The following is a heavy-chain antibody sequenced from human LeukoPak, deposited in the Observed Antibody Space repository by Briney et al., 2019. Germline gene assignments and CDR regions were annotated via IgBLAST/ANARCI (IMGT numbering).Heavy chain of an antibody. J-gene: IGHJ4*02. CDR3: AKGSGFSSSSGHFDY. CDR2: ISWNSGSI. Sequence: SLRLSCAASGFPFDDYAMHWVRQAPGKGLEWVSGISWNSGSIGYADSVKGRFTISRDNAKNSLYLQMNSLRAEDTALYYCAKGSGFSSSSGHFDYWGQGTLVTVSS. V-gene: IGHV3-9*01. CDR1: GFPFDDYA. D-gene: IGHD6-6*01.